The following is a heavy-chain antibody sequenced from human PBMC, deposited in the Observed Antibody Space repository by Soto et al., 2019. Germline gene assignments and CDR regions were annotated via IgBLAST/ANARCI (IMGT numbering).Heavy chain of an antibody. D-gene: IGHD3-10*02. CDR3: ARDDMMFPAWGL. Sequence: PSETLSLTCTVSGGSTSSGDYYWSWIRQPPGKGLEWIGYIYYSGSTYYNPSLKSRVTISVDTSKNQFSLKLSSVTAADTAVYYCARDDMMFPAWGLWGQGTMVTVSS. CDR1: GGSTSSGDYY. J-gene: IGHJ3*01. V-gene: IGHV4-30-4*01. CDR2: IYYSGST.